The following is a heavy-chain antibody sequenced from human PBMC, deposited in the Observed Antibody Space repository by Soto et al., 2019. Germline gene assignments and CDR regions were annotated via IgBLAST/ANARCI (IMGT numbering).Heavy chain of an antibody. CDR3: ARSAKKFNYGDYPNWFDP. CDR2: ISAYNGNT. V-gene: IGHV1-18*01. CDR1: GYTFTSYG. J-gene: IGHJ5*02. Sequence: GASVKVSCKASGYTFTSYGISWVRQAPGQGLEWMGWISAYNGNTNYAQKLQGRVTMTTDTSTSTAYMELRSLRSDDAAVYYCARSAKKFNYGDYPNWFDPWGQGTLVTVSS. D-gene: IGHD4-17*01.